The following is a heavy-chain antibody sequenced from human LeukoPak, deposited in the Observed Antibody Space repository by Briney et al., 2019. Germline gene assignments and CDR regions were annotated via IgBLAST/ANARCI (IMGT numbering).Heavy chain of an antibody. D-gene: IGHD2-2*02. CDR1: GVSISNYY. Sequence: SETLSLTCTVSGVSISNYYWTWIRQPPGKGLEWIGYIYYTGSTSSTPSLKSRVTISVDMSKNQFSLKLSSVTAADMAVYYCARERGLYDYFDYWGQGTLVTVSS. V-gene: IGHV4-59*01. CDR2: IYYTGST. CDR3: ARERGLYDYFDY. J-gene: IGHJ4*02.